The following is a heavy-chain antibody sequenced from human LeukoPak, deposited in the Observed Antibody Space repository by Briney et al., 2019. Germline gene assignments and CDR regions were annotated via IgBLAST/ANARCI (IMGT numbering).Heavy chain of an antibody. CDR3: AKEMRSSKAPDY. CDR2: ISPTGGTT. D-gene: IGHD2/OR15-2a*01. Sequence: GASVKVSCKTSGYMFTVYYLHWVRQAPGQGLEWMGMISPTGGTTRFSQKYQGRITMTRDMSTSTVYMDLSSLRSEDTAVYYCAKEMRSSKAPDYWGQGTLVTVSS. V-gene: IGHV1-46*01. CDR1: GYMFTVYY. J-gene: IGHJ4*02.